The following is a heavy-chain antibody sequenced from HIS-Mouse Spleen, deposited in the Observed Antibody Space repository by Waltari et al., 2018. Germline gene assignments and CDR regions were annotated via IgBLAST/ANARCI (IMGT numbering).Heavy chain of an antibody. Sequence: QVQLVESGGGVVQPGRSLRLSCAASGFTFSSYAMHWVRQAPGKGLEWVGVISYDGSNKYYADSVKGRFTISRDNSKNTLYLQMNSLRAEDTAVYYCARASVVGSGHFDYWGQGTLVTVSS. V-gene: IGHV3-30-3*01. CDR3: ARASVVGSGHFDY. J-gene: IGHJ4*02. D-gene: IGHD6-19*01. CDR1: GFTFSSYA. CDR2: ISYDGSNK.